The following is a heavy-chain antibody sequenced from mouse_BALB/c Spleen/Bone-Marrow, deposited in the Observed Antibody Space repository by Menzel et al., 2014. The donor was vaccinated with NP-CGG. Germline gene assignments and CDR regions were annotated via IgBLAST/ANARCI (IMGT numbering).Heavy chain of an antibody. CDR2: ISGGGSYT. D-gene: IGHD2-4*01. V-gene: IGHV5-9-2*01. Sequence: EVQRVESGGGLVKSGGSLKLSCAASGFTFNSYGMSWVRQTPEKRLEWVATISGGGSYTFYPDSVKGRFTISRDNAKNNMDWQLSSLRSEDAALYYCARHGYYDQTEVSFIYWGQGTLVTVAA. J-gene: IGHJ3*01. CDR1: GFTFNSYG. CDR3: ARHGYYDQTEVSFIY.